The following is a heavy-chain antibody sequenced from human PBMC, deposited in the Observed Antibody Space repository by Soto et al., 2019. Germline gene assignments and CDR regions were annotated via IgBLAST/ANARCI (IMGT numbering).Heavy chain of an antibody. J-gene: IGHJ6*02. CDR2: IYYSGST. Sequence: SETLAPTCTVSGGSISSYYWSWIRQPPGKGLEWIGYIYYSGSTNYYPSLKSRVTISVDTSKNQFSLKLSSVTAADTAVYYCARGRGSGSSFYYYGMDVWGHGTTVTLS. D-gene: IGHD3-10*01. V-gene: IGHV4-59*01. CDR3: ARGRGSGSSFYYYGMDV. CDR1: GGSISSYY.